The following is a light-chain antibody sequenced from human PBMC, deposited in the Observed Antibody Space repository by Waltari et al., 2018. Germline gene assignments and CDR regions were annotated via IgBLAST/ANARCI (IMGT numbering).Light chain of an antibody. V-gene: IGKV3-20*01. CDR2: GAS. Sequence: EIVLTQSPGTLSLSPGERATLSCRTSQSVSRTLAWYQQKPVQAPRRLIYGASTSATGIPERFSGGGSGTEFSLTISRLEAEDFAVYYCQHYVSLPATFGQGTKVEIK. CDR1: QSVSRT. J-gene: IGKJ1*01. CDR3: QHYVSLPAT.